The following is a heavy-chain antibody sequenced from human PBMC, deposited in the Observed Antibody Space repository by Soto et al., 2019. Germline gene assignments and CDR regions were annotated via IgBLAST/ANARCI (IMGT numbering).Heavy chain of an antibody. CDR1: GFTFSSYA. Sequence: EVQVLESGGGLVQPGGSLRLSCAASGFTFSSYAMNWVRQAPGKGLEWVSAISGSGGSTYYADSVKGRFTISRDNSKNTLYLQMNSLRVEDTAVYYCAKGSDQLPDNWFVPWGQGTLVTVSS. CDR3: AKGSDQLPDNWFVP. CDR2: ISGSGGST. J-gene: IGHJ5*02. V-gene: IGHV3-23*01. D-gene: IGHD2-2*01.